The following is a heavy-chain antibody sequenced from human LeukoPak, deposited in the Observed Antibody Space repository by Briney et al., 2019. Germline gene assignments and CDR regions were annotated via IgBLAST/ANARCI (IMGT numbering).Heavy chain of an antibody. V-gene: IGHV3-48*04. J-gene: IGHJ6*04. CDR2: ITTTSSTI. D-gene: IGHD3-10*02. CDR1: GFTFSNYH. Sequence: PGGSLRLSCAASGFTFSNYHMNWVRQAPGKGLEWVSYITTTSSTIYYADSVKGRFTISRDNAKNSLYLQMNSLRAEDTAVYYCAELGITMIGGVWGKGTTVTISS. CDR3: AELGITMIGGV.